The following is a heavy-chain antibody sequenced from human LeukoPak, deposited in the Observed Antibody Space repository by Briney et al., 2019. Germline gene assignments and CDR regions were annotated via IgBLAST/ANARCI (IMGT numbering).Heavy chain of an antibody. V-gene: IGHV3-23*01. CDR3: AKSIGGVVVVAADY. J-gene: IGHJ4*02. D-gene: IGHD2-15*01. CDR1: GFTFSSYA. CDR2: ISGSGGST. Sequence: GGSLRLSCAASGFTFSSYAMSWVRQAPGKGLEWVSVISGSGGSTYYADSVKGRFTLSRDNSKNTLYLQMNSLRAEDTAVYYCAKSIGGVVVVAADYWGQGTLVTVSS.